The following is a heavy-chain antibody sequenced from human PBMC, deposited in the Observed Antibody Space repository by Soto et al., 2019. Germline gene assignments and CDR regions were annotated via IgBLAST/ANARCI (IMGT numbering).Heavy chain of an antibody. CDR3: ARGPSSLTRFDY. V-gene: IGHV3-30-3*01. CDR2: ISYDGSNK. Sequence: GGSLRLSCAASGFTFSSYAMHWVRQAPGKGLEWVAVISYDGSNKYYAESVKGRFTISRDNSKNTLYLQMNSLRAEDTAVYYCARGPSSLTRFDYWGQGTLVTVSS. D-gene: IGHD2-2*01. CDR1: GFTFSSYA. J-gene: IGHJ4*02.